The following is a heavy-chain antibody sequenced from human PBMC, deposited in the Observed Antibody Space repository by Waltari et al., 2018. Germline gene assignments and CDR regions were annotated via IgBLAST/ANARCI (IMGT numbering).Heavy chain of an antibody. CDR2: TNHSGST. Sequence: QVQLQQWGAGLLKPSETLSLTCAVYGGSFSGYYWRWIRPPPGKGLEWIGETNHSGSTNYNPSLKSRVTRSVDTSKNQFSLKLSSVTAADTAVYYCARGRKDIVVVVAANFFPYWGQGTLVTVSS. CDR1: GGSFSGYY. V-gene: IGHV4-34*01. CDR3: ARGRKDIVVVVAANFFPY. J-gene: IGHJ4*02. D-gene: IGHD2-15*01.